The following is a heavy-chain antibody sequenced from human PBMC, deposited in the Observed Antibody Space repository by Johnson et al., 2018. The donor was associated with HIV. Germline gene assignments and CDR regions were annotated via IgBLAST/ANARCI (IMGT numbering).Heavy chain of an antibody. CDR3: ARDFSSSSNAFDI. V-gene: IGHV3-33*08. CDR2: IWYDGSNK. J-gene: IGHJ3*02. Sequence: QEKLVESGGGVVQPGRSLRLSCAASGFTFSSYGMHWVRQAPGKGLEWVAVIWYDGSNKYYADSVKGRFTISRDNSKNSLYLQMNSLRAEDTAVYYCARDFSSSSNAFDIWGQGTMVTVSS. CDR1: GFTFSSYG. D-gene: IGHD6-6*01.